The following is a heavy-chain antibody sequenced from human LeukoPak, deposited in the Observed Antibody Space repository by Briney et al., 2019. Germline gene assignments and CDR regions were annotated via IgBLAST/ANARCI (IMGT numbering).Heavy chain of an antibody. CDR3: ARDDYGGNSHHC. CDR2: INHSGST. D-gene: IGHD4-23*01. V-gene: IGHV4-34*01. J-gene: IGHJ4*02. Sequence: SQTLSPTHALYGASFTGYYSSCTRHPPRNGLEWIGEINHSGSTNYNPSLKSRVTISVDTSKNQFSLKLRSVAAADTAVYYCARDDYGGNSHHCWGQGTLVTVSS. CDR1: GASFTGYY.